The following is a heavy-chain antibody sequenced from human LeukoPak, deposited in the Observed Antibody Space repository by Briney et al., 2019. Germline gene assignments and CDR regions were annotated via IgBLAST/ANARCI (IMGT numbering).Heavy chain of an antibody. D-gene: IGHD2-2*01. CDR3: ARDYCSSTSCYGDALDI. Sequence: LGASVKVSCKASGYTFTVYYMHWVRQAPGQGLEWMGWINPNSGGTNYAQKFQGRVTMTRDTSISTAYMELSRLRSDDTAVYYCARDYCSSTSCYGDALDIWGQGTMVTVSS. CDR1: GYTFTVYY. J-gene: IGHJ3*02. V-gene: IGHV1-2*03. CDR2: INPNSGGT.